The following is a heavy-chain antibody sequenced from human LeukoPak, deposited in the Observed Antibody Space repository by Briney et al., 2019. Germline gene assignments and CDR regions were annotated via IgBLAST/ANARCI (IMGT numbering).Heavy chain of an antibody. J-gene: IGHJ3*02. Sequence: GGSLRLSYAPSGFTFSSYAMSWVRQAPGKGLECVGVISGGGSGTYYADSVRGRFTISRDNSKNTVYLQMNSLRAEDTAIYYCAKAVGSSGYFSRDAFDIWGQGTMVTVSS. CDR1: GFTFSSYA. V-gene: IGHV3-23*01. CDR2: ISGGGSGT. D-gene: IGHD3-22*01. CDR3: AKAVGSSGYFSRDAFDI.